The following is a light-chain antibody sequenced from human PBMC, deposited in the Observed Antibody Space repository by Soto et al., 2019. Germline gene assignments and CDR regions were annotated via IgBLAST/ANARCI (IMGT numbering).Light chain of an antibody. J-gene: IGKJ1*01. CDR1: QSVSSY. CDR2: DAS. Sequence: EIVLTQSPATLSLSPGETATLSCRAGQSVSSYLAWYQQKPGQAPRLLIYDASNRATGIPARFSGSGSGTDFTLTISSLEPEDFAVYYCQQRSNWPPWTFGQGTKVDIK. V-gene: IGKV3-11*01. CDR3: QQRSNWPPWT.